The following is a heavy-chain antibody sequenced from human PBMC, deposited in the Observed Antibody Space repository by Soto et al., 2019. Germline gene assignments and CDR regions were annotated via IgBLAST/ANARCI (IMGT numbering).Heavy chain of an antibody. V-gene: IGHV4-39*01. Sequence: PSETLSLTCTVSGGSISSSNYYWGWIRQPPGKGLEWIGSIYYSGSTSYNSSLKSRVTISVDTSKNQFSLRLSSVTAADRAAYYCASPTLGAFDIWGQGTMVTVSS. D-gene: IGHD3-16*01. CDR1: GGSISSSNYY. J-gene: IGHJ3*02. CDR2: IYYSGST. CDR3: ASPTLGAFDI.